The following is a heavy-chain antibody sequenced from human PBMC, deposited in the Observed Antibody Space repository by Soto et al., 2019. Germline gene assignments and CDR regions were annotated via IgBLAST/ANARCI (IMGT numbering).Heavy chain of an antibody. Sequence: EVQLVESGGGLVQPGESLRLSCAASGFTFSYYWMHWVRQAPGKGLVWVSRIHSDGSSTTYADSVKDRFTISRDNARNTLYLQMNSLRAEDTAVYECARGDRGAFDLWGQGTVLTVSS. CDR2: IHSDGSST. J-gene: IGHJ3*01. CDR3: ARGDRGAFDL. CDR1: GFTFSYYW. D-gene: IGHD1-26*01. V-gene: IGHV3-74*03.